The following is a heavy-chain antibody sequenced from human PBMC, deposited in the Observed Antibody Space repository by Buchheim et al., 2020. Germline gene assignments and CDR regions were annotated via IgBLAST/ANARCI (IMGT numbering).Heavy chain of an antibody. V-gene: IGHV4-39*01. CDR3: ASQRVDSGSLPPTHYFDY. CDR2: IYYSGST. D-gene: IGHD1-26*01. Sequence: QLQLQESGPGLVKPSATLSLTCTVSGGSIRSSSYHWGWIRQPPGKGLEWIGSIYYSGSTYYNPSLKSRVTISVDMSKNQFSLKLSSVTAADTAVYYCASQRVDSGSLPPTHYFDYWGQGTL. CDR1: GGSIRSSSYH. J-gene: IGHJ4*02.